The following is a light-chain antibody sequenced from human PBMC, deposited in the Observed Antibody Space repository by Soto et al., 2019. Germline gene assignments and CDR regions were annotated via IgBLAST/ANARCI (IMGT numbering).Light chain of an antibody. J-gene: IGKJ1*01. CDR2: GAY. Sequence: EIVLTQSPGTLSLSPGERATLSCRASQSVSSSYLAWYQQKPGQAPRLLIYGAYSRATGIPDRFSGRGSGTDFTLTISRLEPEDLAGYYCQQYGSSPPWTFGKGTQVEIK. CDR3: QQYGSSPPWT. CDR1: QSVSSSY. V-gene: IGKV3-20*01.